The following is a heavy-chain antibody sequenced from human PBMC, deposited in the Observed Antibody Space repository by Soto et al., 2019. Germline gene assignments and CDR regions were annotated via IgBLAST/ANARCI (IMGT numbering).Heavy chain of an antibody. D-gene: IGHD3-10*02. CDR2: MSYDGSDT. CDR3: TIVRVADSALDH. V-gene: IGHV3-30*15. CDR1: GFILITNA. Sequence: QVQLVESGGGGFQLGRSLRPSCVGPGFILITNALHWVRQTQGKGLEWLAFMSYDGSDTFYADSVKGRFTISRDNSKNTLFLHMSNLRAEDTAMYYCTIVRVADSALDHWGQGTLVTVSS. J-gene: IGHJ4*02.